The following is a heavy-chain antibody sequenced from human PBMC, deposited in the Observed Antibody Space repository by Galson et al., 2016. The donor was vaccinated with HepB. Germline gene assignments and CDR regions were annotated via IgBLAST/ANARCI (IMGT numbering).Heavy chain of an antibody. J-gene: IGHJ6*02. CDR2: ISWNSGSI. V-gene: IGHV3-9*01. CDR1: GFNLGDYA. Sequence: LRLSCAASGFNLGDYAMHWVRQPPGKGLEWVSGISWNSGSINYADSVKGRFTISRDNAKNSLYLQMNRLRAEDTALYYCVKDLKNYYYFGLDVWGQGTTVTVSS. CDR3: VKDLKNYYYFGLDV.